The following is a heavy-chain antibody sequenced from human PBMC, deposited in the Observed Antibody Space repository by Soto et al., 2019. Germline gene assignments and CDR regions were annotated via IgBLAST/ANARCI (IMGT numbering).Heavy chain of an antibody. V-gene: IGHV1-24*01. J-gene: IGHJ4*02. CDR1: GYTLTDLS. CDR3: ATHRSVRFLEWLPESSLGY. D-gene: IGHD3-3*01. Sequence: ASVKVSCKVSGYTLTDLSMQWVRQAPGKGLEWMGGFDPEDGETIYAQKFQGRVTMTEDTATDTAYMELSSLRSEDTAVYYCATHRSVRFLEWLPESSLGYWGQGTRVTVSS. CDR2: FDPEDGET.